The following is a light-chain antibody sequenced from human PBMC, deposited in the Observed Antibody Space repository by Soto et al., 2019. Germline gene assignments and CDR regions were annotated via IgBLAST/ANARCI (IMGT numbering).Light chain of an antibody. CDR2: EVR. J-gene: IGLJ2*01. Sequence: QSALTQPPSASGSPGQSVTISCTGTSSDIGGYNYVSWYQQHPGKAPKLLISEVRQRPSGVPDRFSGSKSGNTASLTVSGLQAEDEADYYCRSYAGSKTMIFGGGTQLTVL. V-gene: IGLV2-8*01. CDR3: RSYAGSKTMI. CDR1: SSDIGGYNY.